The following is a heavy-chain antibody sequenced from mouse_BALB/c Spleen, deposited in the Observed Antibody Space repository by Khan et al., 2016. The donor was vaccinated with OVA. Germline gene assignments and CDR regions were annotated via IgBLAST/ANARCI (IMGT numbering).Heavy chain of an antibody. Sequence: EVELVESGGGLVQPGGSLKLSCAASGFTFGTYTMSWVRQTPEKRLEWVAYISGGGRTYYLDTGKGRFTIYRDNDKNTLYLQMSSLKSEDTAMYYCAKSLYYYGSSHLFDYWGQGTTLTVSS. J-gene: IGHJ2*01. CDR3: AKSLYYYGSSHLFDY. D-gene: IGHD1-1*01. CDR1: GFTFGTYT. V-gene: IGHV5-12-2*01. CDR2: ISGGGRT.